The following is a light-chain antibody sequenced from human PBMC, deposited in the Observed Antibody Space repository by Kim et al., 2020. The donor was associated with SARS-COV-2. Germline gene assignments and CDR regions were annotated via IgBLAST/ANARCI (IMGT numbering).Light chain of an antibody. Sequence: GDRVTITCRASQDISNYLAWFQLKPGKAPKLLIYAASALQPGVPSRFSGSGSGTDFTLTVTSLQPEDAATYYCQKCDSAPWTFGQGTKVDI. CDR3: QKCDSAPWT. J-gene: IGKJ1*01. V-gene: IGKV1-27*01. CDR1: QDISNY. CDR2: AAS.